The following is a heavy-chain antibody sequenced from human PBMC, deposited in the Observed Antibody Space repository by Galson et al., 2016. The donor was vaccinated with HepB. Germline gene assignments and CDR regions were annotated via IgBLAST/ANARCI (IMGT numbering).Heavy chain of an antibody. V-gene: IGHV1-2*02. J-gene: IGHJ5*01. D-gene: IGHD1-26*01. Sequence: SVKVSCKASGYTFTDYFIHWVRQAPGQGLQWLGWINPTTGVTNSAPKFQASVTMTSDSSINTAYMELVRLPSDDTAMYYCARGGIVTTIFRSRKLEFDFWGHGTLVTVSS. CDR1: GYTFTDYF. CDR3: ARGGIVTTIFRSRKLEFDF. CDR2: INPTTGVT.